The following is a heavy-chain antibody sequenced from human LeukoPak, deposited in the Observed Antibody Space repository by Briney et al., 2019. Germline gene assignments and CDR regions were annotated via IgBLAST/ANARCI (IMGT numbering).Heavy chain of an antibody. Sequence: GGSLRLSCAASGFTLSSNYMSWVRQAPGKGLEWVSVIYSGGSTFYTDSVKGRFTISRDNSKNTLYLQMNSLRAEDTAVYYCARDSYRDYFDYWGQGTLVTVSS. J-gene: IGHJ4*02. CDR1: GFTLSSNY. V-gene: IGHV3-66*01. D-gene: IGHD2-2*01. CDR2: IYSGGST. CDR3: ARDSYRDYFDY.